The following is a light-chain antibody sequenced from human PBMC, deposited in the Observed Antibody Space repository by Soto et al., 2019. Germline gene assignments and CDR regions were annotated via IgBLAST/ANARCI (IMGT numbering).Light chain of an antibody. V-gene: IGKV3-11*01. CDR1: QRGGGY. J-gene: IGKJ4*01. CDR3: HQRSNLPPLT. Sequence: EIVLTQSPATLSLSPGERATLACRARQRGGGYLDWYQQKPGQAPRLLIYDASNRASGIPASFSGRGSGTDFTLTIRSLEPEDLAVYYCHQRSNLPPLTFGGGTKGSIK. CDR2: DAS.